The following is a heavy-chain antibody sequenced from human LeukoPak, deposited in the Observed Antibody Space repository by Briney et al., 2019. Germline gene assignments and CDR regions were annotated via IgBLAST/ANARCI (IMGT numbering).Heavy chain of an antibody. Sequence: PSETLSLTCSVYGGSFSGYYWSWIRQPPGKGLERIGEINHSGSTNYNPSLKSRVTISVDTSKNQFSLKLSSVTAADTAVYYCARDSAGTKPDYWGQGTLVTVSS. CDR3: ARDSAGTKPDY. D-gene: IGHD6-19*01. J-gene: IGHJ4*02. CDR2: INHSGST. CDR1: GGSFSGYY. V-gene: IGHV4-34*01.